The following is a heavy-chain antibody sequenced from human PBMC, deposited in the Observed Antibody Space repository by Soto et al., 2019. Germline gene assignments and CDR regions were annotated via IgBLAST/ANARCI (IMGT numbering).Heavy chain of an antibody. Sequence: SETLSLTCAVYGGSFSGYYWSWIRQPPGKGLEWIGEINHSGSTNYNPSLKSRVTISVDTSKNQFSLKLSSVTAADTAVYYCARVPRYCSSTSCYQRWFDHWGQGTLFTVSS. V-gene: IGHV4-34*01. D-gene: IGHD2-2*01. CDR2: INHSGST. CDR3: ARVPRYCSSTSCYQRWFDH. CDR1: GGSFSGYY. J-gene: IGHJ5*02.